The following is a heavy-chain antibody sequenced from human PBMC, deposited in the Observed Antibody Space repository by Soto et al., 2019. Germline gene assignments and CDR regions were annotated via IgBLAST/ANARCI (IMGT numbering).Heavy chain of an antibody. D-gene: IGHD1-26*01. CDR2: INAGNGNT. V-gene: IGHV1-3*01. CDR3: ARVGEGATSKYYYYYGMDV. J-gene: IGHJ6*02. Sequence: VTVSCKASGYTFTSYAMHWVRQAPGQRLEWMGWINAGNGNTKYSQKFQGRVTITRDTSASTAYMELSSLRSEDTAVYYCARVGEGATSKYYYYYGMDVWGQGTTVTVS. CDR1: GYTFTSYA.